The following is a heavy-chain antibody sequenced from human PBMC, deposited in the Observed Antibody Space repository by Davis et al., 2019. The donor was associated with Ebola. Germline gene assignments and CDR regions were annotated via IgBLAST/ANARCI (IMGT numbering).Heavy chain of an antibody. D-gene: IGHD3-22*01. CDR3: GRDHHYYDSSGPTTDEL. J-gene: IGHJ4*02. CDR1: GYSFTSYG. Sequence: ASVKVSCKASGYSFTSYGITWVRQAPGQGLEWMGWIHPNTGGTNYAQKFQGRVTMTRDTSINTAYMQLTRLTSDDTAVYYCGRDHHYYDSSGPTTDELWGQGTLVTVSS. CDR2: IHPNTGGT. V-gene: IGHV1-2*02.